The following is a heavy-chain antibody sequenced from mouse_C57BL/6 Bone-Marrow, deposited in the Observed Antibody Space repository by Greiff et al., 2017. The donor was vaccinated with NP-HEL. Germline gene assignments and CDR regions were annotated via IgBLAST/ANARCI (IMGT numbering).Heavy chain of an antibody. Sequence: EVQRVESGGGLVKPGGSLKLSRAASGFTFSDYGMHWVRQAPEKGLEWVAYISSGSSTIYYADTVKGRFTISRDNAKNTLFLQMTSLRSEDTAMYYCASHYYGSSPFDYWGQGTTLTVSS. CDR1: GFTFSDYG. D-gene: IGHD1-1*01. V-gene: IGHV5-17*01. J-gene: IGHJ2*01. CDR2: ISSGSSTI. CDR3: ASHYYGSSPFDY.